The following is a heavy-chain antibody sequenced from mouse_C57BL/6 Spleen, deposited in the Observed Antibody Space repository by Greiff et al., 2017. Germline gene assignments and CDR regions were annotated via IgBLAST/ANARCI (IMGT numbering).Heavy chain of an antibody. CDR3: ARHEDNYYGRSHEGYFDV. Sequence: VQLQQSGAELVKPGASVKLSCKASGYTFTEYTIHWVKQRSGQGLEWIGWFYPGSGSIKYNEKFKDKATLTADKSSSTVYMELSRLTSEDSAVYFWARHEDNYYGRSHEGYFDVWGTGTTVTVSS. V-gene: IGHV1-62-2*01. CDR2: FYPGSGSI. CDR1: GYTFTEYT. D-gene: IGHD1-1*01. J-gene: IGHJ1*03.